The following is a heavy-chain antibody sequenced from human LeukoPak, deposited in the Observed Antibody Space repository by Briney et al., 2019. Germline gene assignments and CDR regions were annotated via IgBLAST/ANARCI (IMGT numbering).Heavy chain of an antibody. D-gene: IGHD2-2*02. V-gene: IGHV3-30-3*01. CDR2: ISYDGSDK. CDR1: GFTFSSYA. CDR3: ARDHDGPYTFDY. Sequence: HPGRSLRLSCAASGFTFSSYAMHWVRQAPGKGLEWVAIISYDGSDKYYADSVKGRLTISRDNSKSTLYLQMISLRTEDTAVYYCARDHDGPYTFDYWGQGTLVTVSS. J-gene: IGHJ4*02.